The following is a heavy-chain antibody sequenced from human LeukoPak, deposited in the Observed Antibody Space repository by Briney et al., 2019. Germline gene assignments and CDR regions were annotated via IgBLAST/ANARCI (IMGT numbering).Heavy chain of an antibody. CDR3: AVPPLSGTGSSRPLAGVDV. V-gene: IGHV3-21*01. CDR1: GFTFKTYS. D-gene: IGHD3-10*01. Sequence: GGSLRLSCVVSGFTFKTYSMNWVRQAPGKGLEWVSSISSGGTYVDYADSVKGRFTISRDNAENSLFLQMNSLRAEDTAVYYCAVPPLSGTGSSRPLAGVDVWGQGTTVTVSS. CDR2: ISSGGTYV. J-gene: IGHJ6*02.